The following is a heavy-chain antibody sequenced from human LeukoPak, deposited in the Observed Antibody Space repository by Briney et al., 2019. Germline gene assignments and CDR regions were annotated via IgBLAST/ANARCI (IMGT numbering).Heavy chain of an antibody. CDR3: AREGITIFGVVSETIDY. V-gene: IGHV3-48*01. CDR2: ISSSSSTI. D-gene: IGHD3-3*01. Sequence: GGSLRLSCAASGFTFSSYRMNWVRQAPGKGLEWVSYISSSSSTIYYADSVKGRFTISRDNAKNSLYLQMSSLRAEDTAVYYCAREGITIFGVVSETIDYWGQGTLVTVSS. J-gene: IGHJ4*02. CDR1: GFTFSSYR.